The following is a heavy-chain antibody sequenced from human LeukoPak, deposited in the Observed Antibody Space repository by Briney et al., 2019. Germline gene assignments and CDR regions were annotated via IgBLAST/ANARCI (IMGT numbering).Heavy chain of an antibody. CDR2: LYTSGST. D-gene: IGHD3-10*01. CDR1: GGSISSSSYY. CDR3: ARTRYYYNSRSYGAPYYFDY. J-gene: IGHJ4*02. V-gene: IGHV4-61*02. Sequence: PSETLSLTCTVSGGSISSSSYYWGWIRQPAGKGLEWIGRLYTSGSTNYNPSLKSRVTISVDTSKNQFSLKLSSVTAADTAVYYCARTRYYYNSRSYGAPYYFDYWGQGTLVTVSS.